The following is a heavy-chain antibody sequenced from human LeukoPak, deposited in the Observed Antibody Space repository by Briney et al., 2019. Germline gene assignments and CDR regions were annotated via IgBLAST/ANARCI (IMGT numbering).Heavy chain of an antibody. CDR2: INSGGST. CDR1: GFTVSSNY. J-gene: IGHJ6*04. V-gene: IGHV3-53*01. Sequence: PGGSLRLSCAASGFTVSSNYMSWVRQAPGKGLEWVSVINSGGSTYYADSVKGRFTISRDNSKNTLYLQMNSLRAEDTAVYYCAELGITMIGGVWGKGTTVTISS. D-gene: IGHD3-10*02. CDR3: AELGITMIGGV.